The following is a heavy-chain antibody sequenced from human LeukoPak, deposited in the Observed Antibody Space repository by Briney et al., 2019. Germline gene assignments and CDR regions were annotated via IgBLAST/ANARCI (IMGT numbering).Heavy chain of an antibody. D-gene: IGHD6-19*01. CDR1: GGTFSSYA. CDR3: ARVRGYSSGWYERFGMDV. V-gene: IGHV1-69*13. Sequence: ASVKVSCKASGGTFSSYAISWVRQAPGQGLEWMGGIIPIFGTANYAQKFQGRVTITADESTSTAYMELGSLRSEDAAVYYCARVRGYSSGWYERFGMDVWGQGTTVTVSS. CDR2: IIPIFGTA. J-gene: IGHJ6*02.